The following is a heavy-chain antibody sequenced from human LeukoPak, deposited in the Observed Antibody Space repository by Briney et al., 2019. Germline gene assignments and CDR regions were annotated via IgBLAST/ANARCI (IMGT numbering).Heavy chain of an antibody. CDR3: ARVLGGKLWLDY. Sequence: SETLSLTCTVSGGSISSGTHYWSWIRQPAGTGLEWIGRIYASGSTNYNPSLKSRVTISVDTSKNQFSLKLSSVTAADTAVYYCARVLGGKLWLDYWGQGTLVTVSS. J-gene: IGHJ4*02. CDR1: GGSISSGTHY. D-gene: IGHD3-10*01. CDR2: IYASGST. V-gene: IGHV4-61*02.